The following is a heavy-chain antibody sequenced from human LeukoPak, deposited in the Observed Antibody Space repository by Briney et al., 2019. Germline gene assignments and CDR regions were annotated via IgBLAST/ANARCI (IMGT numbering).Heavy chain of an antibody. D-gene: IGHD2-2*01. CDR1: GFTFSGSA. CDR2: IRSKANSYAT. CDR3: AAEKDQLPMNYYYYYYMDV. V-gene: IGHV3-73*01. J-gene: IGHJ6*03. Sequence: GGSLKLSCAASGFTFSGSAMHWVRQASGKGLEWVGRIRSKANSYATAYAASVKGRFTISRDDSKNTAYLQMNSLKTEDTAVYYCAAEKDQLPMNYYYYYYMDVWGKGTTVTVSS.